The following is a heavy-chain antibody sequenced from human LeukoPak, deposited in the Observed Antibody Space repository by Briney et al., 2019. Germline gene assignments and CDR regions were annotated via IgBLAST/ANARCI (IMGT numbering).Heavy chain of an antibody. V-gene: IGHV3-64D*06. CDR1: GFAFSSYY. CDR2: ISTDGVNT. D-gene: IGHD4-23*01. CDR3: LKECERPLWQPVVLYR. J-gene: IGHJ4*02. Sequence: PGGSLRLSCVASGFAFSSYYMHWVRQAPGKALEHVSTISTDGVNTYYADSVKGRFTISRDTSKNTLYIQMNSLRGDDTAVYYCLKECERPLWQPVVLYRWGQGNQVTVSS.